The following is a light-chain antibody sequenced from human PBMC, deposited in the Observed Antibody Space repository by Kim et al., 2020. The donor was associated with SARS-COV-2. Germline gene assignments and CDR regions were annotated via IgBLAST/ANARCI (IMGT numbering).Light chain of an antibody. CDR3: ATWDSSLSAGV. CDR1: SSNIGNNY. V-gene: IGLV1-51*01. Sequence: GKKVTISCTGSSSNIGNNYVSWYQQLPGTAPKLLIYDNNKRPSGIPDRFSGSKSGTSATLGITGLQTGDESAYYCATWDSSLSAGVFGGGTQLTVL. CDR2: DNN. J-gene: IGLJ3*02.